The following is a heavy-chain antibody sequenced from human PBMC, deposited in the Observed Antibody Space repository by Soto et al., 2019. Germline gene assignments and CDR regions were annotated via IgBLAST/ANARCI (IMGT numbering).Heavy chain of an antibody. V-gene: IGHV1-18*01. CDR1: CYNFYNLC. J-gene: IGHJ3*02. CDR2: ISAYNGNT. D-gene: IGHD6-19*01. CDR3: ARDGLGSVDSPIHAFDI. Sequence: GGSVKVSCQASCYNFYNLCIRRVPQAPGQRLEWMGWISAYNGNTNYAQKLQGRVTMTTDTSTSTAYMELRSLRSDDTAVYYCARDGLGSVDSPIHAFDIWGQGTMVTVSS.